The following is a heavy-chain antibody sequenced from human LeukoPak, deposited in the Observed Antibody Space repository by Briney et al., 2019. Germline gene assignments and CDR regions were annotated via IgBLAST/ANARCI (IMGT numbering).Heavy chain of an antibody. D-gene: IGHD6-13*01. CDR2: ISSSSSYI. CDR1: GFTFSSYS. CDR3: ARDWWKGAAAPWDGMDV. Sequence: GGSLRLSCAASGFTFSSYSMNWVRQAPGKGLEWVSSISSSSSYIYYADSVKGRFTISRDNAKNSLYLQMNSLRAEDTAVYYCARDWWKGAAAPWDGMDVWGQGTTVTVSS. J-gene: IGHJ6*02. V-gene: IGHV3-21*01.